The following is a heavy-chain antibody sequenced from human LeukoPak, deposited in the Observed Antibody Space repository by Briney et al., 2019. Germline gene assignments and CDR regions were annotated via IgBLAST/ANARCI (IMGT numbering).Heavy chain of an antibody. CDR1: RYTFTSYD. CDR2: MNPNSGNT. Sequence: ASVKVSCKASRYTFTSYDINWVRQATGQGLEWMGWMNPNSGNTGYAQKFQGRVTMTRNTSISTAYMELSSLRSEDTAVYYCARGRRPRENYYYYYMDVWGKGTTVTVSS. D-gene: IGHD1-26*01. J-gene: IGHJ6*03. V-gene: IGHV1-8*01. CDR3: ARGRRPRENYYYYYMDV.